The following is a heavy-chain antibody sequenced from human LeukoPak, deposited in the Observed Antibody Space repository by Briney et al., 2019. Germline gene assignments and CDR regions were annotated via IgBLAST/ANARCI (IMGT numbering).Heavy chain of an antibody. D-gene: IGHD1-26*01. J-gene: IGHJ4*02. CDR1: GFTFSDYY. CDR3: ARVAYSGSYQPADY. V-gene: IGHV3-11*01. CDR2: ISSSGSTI. Sequence: GGSLRLSCAASGFTFSDYYMSWIRQAPGKGLEWVSYISSSGSTIYYADSVKGRFTISRDNAKNSLYLQMNSLRAEDTAVYYCARVAYSGSYQPADYWGQGTLVTVSS.